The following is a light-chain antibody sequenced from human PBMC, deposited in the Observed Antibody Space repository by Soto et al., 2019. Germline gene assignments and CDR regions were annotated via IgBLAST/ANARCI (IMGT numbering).Light chain of an antibody. Sequence: DIQMTQSPSTLSASVGDRVTITCRASQSISSWLAWYQQKPGKAPKLLIYKASSLESGVPSRFSGSGSGTEFTLTISSLQPDDFAAYYRLQYNSYSGTFGQGTRLEIK. CDR3: LQYNSYSGT. J-gene: IGKJ2*01. CDR1: QSISSW. CDR2: KAS. V-gene: IGKV1-5*03.